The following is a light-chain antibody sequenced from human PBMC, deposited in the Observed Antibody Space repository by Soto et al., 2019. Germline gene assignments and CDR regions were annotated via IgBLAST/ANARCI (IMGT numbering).Light chain of an antibody. V-gene: IGLV2-8*01. J-gene: IGLJ1*01. CDR1: GSDVGDYNY. CDR2: EVS. CDR3: SSYTGSSYV. Sequence: QSALTQPPSASGSPGQSVTISCTGTGSDVGDYNYVSWYQQHPGKAPKLMSYEVSKRPSGVPDRFSGSKSGNTASLTVSGLQAEDEANYYCSSYTGSSYVFGTGTKVTFL.